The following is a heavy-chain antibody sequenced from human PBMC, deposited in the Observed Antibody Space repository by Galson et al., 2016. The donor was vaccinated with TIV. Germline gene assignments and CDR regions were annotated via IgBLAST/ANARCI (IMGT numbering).Heavy chain of an antibody. CDR2: INPISGTA. V-gene: IGHV1-69*06. D-gene: IGHD3-10*01. J-gene: IGHJ4*02. CDR3: ARGRGYSFGSVSSYFDY. Sequence: SVKVSCKASGGIFSNFVISWVRQAPGQGLEWMGSINPISGTANYAQKFQGRVTITADTSTSTFYMDLSSLRSEDTAIYYCARGRGYSFGSVSSYFDYWGQGSLVTVSS. CDR1: GGIFSNFV.